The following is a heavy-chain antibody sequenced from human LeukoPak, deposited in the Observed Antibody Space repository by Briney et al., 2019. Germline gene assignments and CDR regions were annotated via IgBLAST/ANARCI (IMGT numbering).Heavy chain of an antibody. CDR3: ARDLIFSYYDSSGYYPQTYYFDY. D-gene: IGHD3-22*01. Sequence: NPSETLSLTCTVSGGSISSYYWSWLRQPAGKGLEWLGRIYTSGSTNYNPSLKSRVTMSVDTSKNQCSLKLSSVTAADTAVYYCARDLIFSYYDSSGYYPQTYYFDYWGQGTLVTVSS. CDR1: GGSISSYY. J-gene: IGHJ4*02. CDR2: IYTSGST. V-gene: IGHV4-4*07.